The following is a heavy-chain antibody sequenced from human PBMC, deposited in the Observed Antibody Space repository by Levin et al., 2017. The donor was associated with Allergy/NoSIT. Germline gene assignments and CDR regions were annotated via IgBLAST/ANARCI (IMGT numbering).Heavy chain of an antibody. CDR2: IYYSGST. D-gene: IGHD3/OR15-3a*01. Sequence: SQTLSLTCSVSGGSIRSYYCSWIRQPPGKGLEWIGYIYYSGSTNYNPSLKSRVTISLDTSKNQFSLKLSSLTAADTAVYYCAGGDYWPGAFDIWGQGTQVTVSS. CDR1: GGSIRSYY. CDR3: AGGDYWPGAFDI. V-gene: IGHV4-59*01. J-gene: IGHJ3*02.